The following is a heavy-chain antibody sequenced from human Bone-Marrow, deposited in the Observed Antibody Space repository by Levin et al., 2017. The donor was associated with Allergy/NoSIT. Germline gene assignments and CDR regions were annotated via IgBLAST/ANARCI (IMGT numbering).Heavy chain of an antibody. D-gene: IGHD2-2*01. Sequence: SQTLSLTCAVSNYSLNSDFHWGWIRQPPGKGLEWIGSIDPSGNTYYNPSLKSRVTISMDTSENQFSLRLTSVTAADTAVYYCARTLGYCSSDGCYYYFDSWGQGTLVTVSS. V-gene: IGHV4-38-2*01. CDR2: IDPSGNT. CDR1: NYSLNSDFH. CDR3: ARTLGYCSSDGCYYYFDS. J-gene: IGHJ4*02.